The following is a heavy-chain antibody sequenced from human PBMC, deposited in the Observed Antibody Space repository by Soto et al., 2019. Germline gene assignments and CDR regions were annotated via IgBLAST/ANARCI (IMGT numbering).Heavy chain of an antibody. Sequence: QVQLVQSGAEVKKPGASVKVSCKASGYTFTSYYMHWVRQAPGQGLEWMGIINPSGGSTSYAQKFQGRVNMTRDTSTSTVYMELSSLRSEDTAVYYCARGVYSSSWYGGGFDPWGQGTLVTVSS. D-gene: IGHD6-13*01. V-gene: IGHV1-46*01. CDR3: ARGVYSSSWYGGGFDP. CDR1: GYTFTSYY. CDR2: INPSGGST. J-gene: IGHJ5*02.